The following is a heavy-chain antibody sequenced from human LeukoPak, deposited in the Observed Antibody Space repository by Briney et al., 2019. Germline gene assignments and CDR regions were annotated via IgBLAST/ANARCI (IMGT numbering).Heavy chain of an antibody. CDR1: GGSISSNAYY. Sequence: SETLSLTCTVSGGSISSNAYYWAWIRQPPGKGLEWIGSIYSSVSTYYNPSLKSRVTISVDTSKNQFSLRLSSVTAADTALYYCAYSGSYGHLGYWGQGTLVTVSS. V-gene: IGHV4-39*01. CDR3: AYSGSYGHLGY. CDR2: IYSSVST. D-gene: IGHD1-26*01. J-gene: IGHJ4*02.